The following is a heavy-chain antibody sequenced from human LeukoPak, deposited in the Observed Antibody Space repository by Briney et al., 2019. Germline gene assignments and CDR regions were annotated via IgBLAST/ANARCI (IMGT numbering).Heavy chain of an antibody. V-gene: IGHV3-30*02. D-gene: IGHD6-19*01. J-gene: IGHJ4*02. CDR1: GFIFNIHG. CDR3: AKDRWGAVASFDY. CDR2: IRYDGTNK. Sequence: GGSLRLSCTASGFIFNIHGMHWVRQAPGKGLEWVAFIRYDGTNKYYADSVKGRFTISRDNSKNTLYLQMNSLESEDTAVYYCAKDRWGAVASFDYWGQGTLVTVSS.